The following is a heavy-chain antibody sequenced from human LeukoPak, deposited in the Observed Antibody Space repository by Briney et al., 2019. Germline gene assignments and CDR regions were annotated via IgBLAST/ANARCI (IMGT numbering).Heavy chain of an antibody. D-gene: IGHD6-19*01. V-gene: IGHV4-39*01. CDR2: RSSTGIT. CDR1: GGSISSGDYY. CDR3: AFSGWFWGAFDY. Sequence: SETLSLTCTVSGGSISSGDYYWSWIRQPPGKGLEWIASRSSTGITHYHSSLESRISVSVETSKSQFSLRLTSLTAADTAVYYCAFSGWFWGAFDYWGQGILVTVSS. J-gene: IGHJ4*02.